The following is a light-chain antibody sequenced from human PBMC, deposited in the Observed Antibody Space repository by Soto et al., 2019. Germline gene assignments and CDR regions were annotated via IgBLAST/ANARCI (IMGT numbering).Light chain of an antibody. V-gene: IGKV3-15*01. Sequence: IVMTQSPATLSVSPGETATLSCRASQSVSSNLAWYQQKPGQAPRLLIYDASTRATGIPARFSGSGSGTEFTLTISSLQSEDFAVYSCQQFNNWPPSFTFGPGTKV. J-gene: IGKJ3*01. CDR3: QQFNNWPPSFT. CDR1: QSVSSN. CDR2: DAS.